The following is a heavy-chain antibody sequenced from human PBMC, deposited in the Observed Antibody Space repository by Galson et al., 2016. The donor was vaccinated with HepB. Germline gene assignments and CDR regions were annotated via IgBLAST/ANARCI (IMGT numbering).Heavy chain of an antibody. J-gene: IGHJ4*02. CDR3: AKDAMVVPAAECVS. Sequence: SLRLSCAASGFTFGDYGMSWVRQAPGKGLEWVSGISGGGGSTYDAGSVKGRFTISRDNSKNTLYLQMNSLRAEDTAVYCCAKDAMVVPAAECVSWGQGTLVTVSS. V-gene: IGHV3-23*01. CDR2: ISGGGGST. CDR1: GFTFGDYG. D-gene: IGHD2-2*01.